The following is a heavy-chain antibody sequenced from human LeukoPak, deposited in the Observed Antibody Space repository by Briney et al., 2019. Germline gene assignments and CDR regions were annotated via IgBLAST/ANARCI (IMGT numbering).Heavy chain of an antibody. Sequence: SETLSLTCAVYGGSFSGYYWSWIRQPPGKGLEWIGEINHSGSTNYNPSLKSRVTISVDTSKNQFSLKLSSVTAADTAVYYCARGLEILWFGELLKFDYWGQGTLVTVSS. CDR2: INHSGST. D-gene: IGHD3-10*01. V-gene: IGHV4-34*01. J-gene: IGHJ4*02. CDR3: ARGLEILWFGELLKFDY. CDR1: GGSFSGYY.